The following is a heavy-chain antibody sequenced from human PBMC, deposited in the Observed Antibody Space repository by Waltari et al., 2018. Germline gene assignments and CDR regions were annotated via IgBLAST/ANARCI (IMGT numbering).Heavy chain of an antibody. D-gene: IGHD5-18*01. CDR3: ARDLDTAMVTHYFDY. CDR1: GFTFSSYS. CDR2: ISSSSSTI. Sequence: EVQLVESGGGLVQPGGSLRLSCAASGFTFSSYSMTWVRQAPGKGLEWVSYISSSSSTIYYADSVKGRFTISRDNAKNSLYLQMNSLRAEDTAVYYCARDLDTAMVTHYFDYWGQGTLVTVSS. J-gene: IGHJ4*02. V-gene: IGHV3-48*01.